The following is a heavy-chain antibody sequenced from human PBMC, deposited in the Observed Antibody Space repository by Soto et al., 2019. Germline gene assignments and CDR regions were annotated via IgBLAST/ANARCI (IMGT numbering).Heavy chain of an antibody. D-gene: IGHD3-9*01. CDR2: ISSSSSTI. V-gene: IGHV3-48*01. CDR3: ARDREYDILTCYQNFDY. J-gene: IGHJ4*02. Sequence: EVQLVESGGGLLQPGGSLRLSCAASGFTFSSYSMNWVRQAPGKGLEWVSYISSSSSTIYYADSVKGRFTISTDNAKNSLYIQMNSLRAEDTAVYYCARDREYDILTCYQNFDYWGQGTLVTVSS. CDR1: GFTFSSYS.